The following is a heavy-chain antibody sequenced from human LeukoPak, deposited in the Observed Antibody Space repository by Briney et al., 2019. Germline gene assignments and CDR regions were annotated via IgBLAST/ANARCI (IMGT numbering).Heavy chain of an antibody. CDR2: ISAYNGNT. J-gene: IGHJ3*02. V-gene: IGHV1-18*04. D-gene: IGHD2-15*01. Sequence: ASVKVSCKASGYTFTSYGISWVRQAPGQGLEWMGWISAYNGNTNYAQKLQGRVTMTTDTSTSTAYMELRSLRSDDTAVYYCARDGDIGVVVAAGGYDVFEIGGKGTMVTVFS. CDR1: GYTFTSYG. CDR3: ARDGDIGVVVAAGGYDVFEI.